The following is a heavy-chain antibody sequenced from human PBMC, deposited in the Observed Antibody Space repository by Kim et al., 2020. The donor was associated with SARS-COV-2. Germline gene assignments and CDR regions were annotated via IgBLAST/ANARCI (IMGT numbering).Heavy chain of an antibody. D-gene: IGHD3-10*01. V-gene: IGHV4-34*01. CDR3: ARGRLAPDYYGSGSYRY. Sequence: SETLSLTCAVYGGSFSGYYWSWIRQPPGKGLEWIGEINHSGSTNYNPSLKSRVTISVDTSKNQFSLKLSSVTAADTAVYYCARGRLAPDYYGSGSYRYWGQGTLVTVSS. J-gene: IGHJ4*02. CDR2: INHSGST. CDR1: GGSFSGYY.